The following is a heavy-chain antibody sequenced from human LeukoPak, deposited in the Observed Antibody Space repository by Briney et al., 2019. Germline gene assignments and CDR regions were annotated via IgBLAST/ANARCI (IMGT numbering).Heavy chain of an antibody. J-gene: IGHJ4*02. Sequence: GGSLRLSCAASGFTFSTYSMNWVRQAPGKGLDWVSSITSTSSYIYYADSVKGRFTISRDNAKNSLYLQMNSLRVEDTAVYYCVRESNSWYYFDYWGQGALVTVSS. CDR3: VRESNSWYYFDY. V-gene: IGHV3-21*01. CDR1: GFTFSTYS. D-gene: IGHD6-13*01. CDR2: ITSTSSYI.